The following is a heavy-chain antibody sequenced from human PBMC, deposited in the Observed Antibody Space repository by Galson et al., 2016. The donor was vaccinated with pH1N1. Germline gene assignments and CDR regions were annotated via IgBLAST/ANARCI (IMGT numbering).Heavy chain of an antibody. V-gene: IGHV1-8*03. Sequence: SVKVSCKASRNTFTSHDINWVRQATGQGLEWMGWMNPNSGNTGYAQKFQGKVTFTRNTSIITAYMELSSLRSEDTAVYYCARGQPLWGYGGWYWGQGTLVTVSS. CDR2: MNPNSGNT. CDR1: RNTFTSHD. J-gene: IGHJ4*02. CDR3: ARGQPLWGYGGWY. D-gene: IGHD2-8*01.